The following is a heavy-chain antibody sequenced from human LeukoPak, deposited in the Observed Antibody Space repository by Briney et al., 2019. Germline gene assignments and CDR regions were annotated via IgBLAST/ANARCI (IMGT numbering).Heavy chain of an antibody. CDR3: AREPNGSGSDWDY. Sequence: VKVSCKASGYTFTSYGISWVRQSPGQGLEWMGWISGYNGNSNYAQKPQGRVTMTTDTSTSTAYMELRSLRSDDTAVYYCAREPNGSGSDWDYWGQGTLVTVSS. V-gene: IGHV1-18*01. CDR2: ISGYNGNS. D-gene: IGHD3-10*01. J-gene: IGHJ4*02. CDR1: GYTFTSYG.